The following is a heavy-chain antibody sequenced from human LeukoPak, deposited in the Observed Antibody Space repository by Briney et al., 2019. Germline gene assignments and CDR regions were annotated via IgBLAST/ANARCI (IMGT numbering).Heavy chain of an antibody. CDR2: ISYDGSNK. D-gene: IGHD2-21*02. CDR3: AKDFEGFCGGDCYSMDF. J-gene: IGHJ4*02. CDR1: GFTFSNHA. Sequence: GGSLRLSCVASGFTFSNHAMNWVRQAPGKGLEWVALISYDGSNKYYADSVRGRFTISRDNSKNTLYLQMNSLRPEDTAVYYCAKDFEGFCGGDCYSMDFWGQGTLATVSS. V-gene: IGHV3-30*18.